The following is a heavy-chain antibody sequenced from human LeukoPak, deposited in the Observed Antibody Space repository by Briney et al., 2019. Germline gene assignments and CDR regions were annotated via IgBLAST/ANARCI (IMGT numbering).Heavy chain of an antibody. CDR3: ARAGDLGTAAALS. D-gene: IGHD6-13*01. CDR1: GYTFTGHY. CDR2: INPNSGGT. Sequence: ASVKVSCKASGYTFTGHYMHWERQAPGQGLEWMGRINPNSGGTNYAQKFQGRITMTRDTSINTAYMELSRLRSDDTAAYYCARAGDLGTAAALSWGQGTLVTVSS. V-gene: IGHV1-2*06. J-gene: IGHJ4*02.